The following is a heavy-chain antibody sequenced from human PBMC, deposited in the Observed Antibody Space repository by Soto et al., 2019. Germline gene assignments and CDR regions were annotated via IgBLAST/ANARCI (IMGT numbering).Heavy chain of an antibody. D-gene: IGHD5-12*01. CDR3: TTSGPKSESAF. V-gene: IGHV3-30*03. CDR1: GFTFTTYG. CDR2: ISYDGSHK. J-gene: IGHJ4*02. Sequence: QVQLVESGGGVVQPGRSLRLSCAASGFTFTTYGMHWVRQAPGKGLEWVAIISYDGSHKFYEDSVKGRFTISRDNSKNTLYLQMNSLRAEDTAVYYCTTSGPKSESAFWGQGTLVTVSS.